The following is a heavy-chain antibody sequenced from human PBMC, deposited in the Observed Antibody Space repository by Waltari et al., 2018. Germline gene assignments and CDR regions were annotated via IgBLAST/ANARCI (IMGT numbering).Heavy chain of an antibody. CDR2: IIPIFCTA. V-gene: IGHV1-69*01. Sequence: QVQLVQSGAEVKKPGSSVKVSCKASGGTFSSYAISWVRQAPGQGLEWMGGIIPIFCTANDAQKFQGRVTITADESTSTAYMELSSLRSEDTAVYYCARGPSHIVVVTANPEYFQHWGQGTLVTVSS. CDR3: ARGPSHIVVVTANPEYFQH. D-gene: IGHD2-21*02. J-gene: IGHJ1*01. CDR1: GGTFSSYA.